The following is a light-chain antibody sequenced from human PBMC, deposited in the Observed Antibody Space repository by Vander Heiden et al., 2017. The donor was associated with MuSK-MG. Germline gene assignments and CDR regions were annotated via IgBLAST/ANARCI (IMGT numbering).Light chain of an antibody. Sequence: DIQMTQSPSSLSASVGDRVTITCRASQSISSYLNWYQQKPGKAPKILIYAASSLQSGVPSRCSGSGSGTDFTLTISRRQPEDFATYYWQQCYSTWTFGQGTKVEIK. CDR3: QQCYSTWT. CDR2: AAS. CDR1: QSISSY. J-gene: IGKJ1*01. V-gene: IGKV1-39*01.